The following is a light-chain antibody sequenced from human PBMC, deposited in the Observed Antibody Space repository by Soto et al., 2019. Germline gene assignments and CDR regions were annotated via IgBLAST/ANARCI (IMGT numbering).Light chain of an antibody. V-gene: IGLV2-14*01. J-gene: IGLJ1*01. Sequence: QSALTQPASVSGAPGQSIAISCTGTRSDVGADNYVSWYQQHPGKAPKLMISEVTNRPSGVSDRFSGSKSGNTAYLTISGLQAEDEADYYCSSFTSRFTFVFGTGTKVTVL. CDR3: SSFTSRFTFV. CDR1: RSDVGADNY. CDR2: EVT.